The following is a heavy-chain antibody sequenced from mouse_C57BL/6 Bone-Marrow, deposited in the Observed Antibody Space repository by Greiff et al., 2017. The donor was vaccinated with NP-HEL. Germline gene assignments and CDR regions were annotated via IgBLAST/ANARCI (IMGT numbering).Heavy chain of an antibody. D-gene: IGHD2-9*01. CDR2: INPANGTT. V-gene: IGHV14-3*01. J-gene: IGHJ2*01. CDR1: GFNIKNTN. Sequence: VQLQQSVAELVRPGASVKLSCTASGFNIKNTNMHWVKQRTEQSLEWIGRINPANGTTNYDPKFQGKATITADTSSSTAYMQLSSLTSEDTAVYYCAGLLWLPRTGDWGQGTTLTVSS. CDR3: AGLLWLPRTGD.